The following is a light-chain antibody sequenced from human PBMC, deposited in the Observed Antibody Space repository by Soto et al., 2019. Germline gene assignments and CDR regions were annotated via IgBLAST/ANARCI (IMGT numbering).Light chain of an antibody. Sequence: HSALTQPASGSGFPGQSITISCTGTSSDVGGYNYVSWYQQHPGKAPKLMIYDVSNRPSGVSNRFSGSKSGNTASLTISGLQAEDEADYYCSSYTSSSTLEVFGTGTKVTVL. CDR3: SSYTSSSTLEV. J-gene: IGLJ1*01. CDR2: DVS. CDR1: SSDVGGYNY. V-gene: IGLV2-14*01.